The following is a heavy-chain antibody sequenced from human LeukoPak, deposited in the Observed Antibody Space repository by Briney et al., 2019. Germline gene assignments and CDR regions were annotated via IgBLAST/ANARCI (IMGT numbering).Heavy chain of an antibody. CDR1: GYTFTSYY. V-gene: IGHV1-46*01. CDR3: ARGGHGTSVAVAGTGDY. D-gene: IGHD6-19*01. CDR2: IDPSGGST. J-gene: IGHJ4*02. Sequence: ASVKVSCKASGYTFTSYYMHWVRQAPGQGLEWMGIIDPSGGSTIYAQKFQGRVTMTRDMSTSTVYMQLSSLRSEDTAVYYCARGGHGTSVAVAGTGDYWGQGTLVTVSS.